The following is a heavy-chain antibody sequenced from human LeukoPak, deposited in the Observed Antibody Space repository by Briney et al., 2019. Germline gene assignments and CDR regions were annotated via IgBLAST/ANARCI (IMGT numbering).Heavy chain of an antibody. CDR3: ARQEYCSGGSCYTWFDP. CDR1: GYIFTNYF. V-gene: IGHV5-51*01. J-gene: IGHJ5*02. Sequence: GESLKISCQASGYIFTNYFIGWVRQMPGKGLECMGIIYPGDSDTRYSPSFQGQVTISVDKSISAAYLQWSGLRASDTAMYYCARQEYCSGGSCYTWFDPWGQGTLVTVSS. CDR2: IYPGDSDT. D-gene: IGHD2-15*01.